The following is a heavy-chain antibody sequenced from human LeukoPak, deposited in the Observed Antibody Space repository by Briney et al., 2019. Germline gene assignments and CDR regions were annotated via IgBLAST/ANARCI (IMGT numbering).Heavy chain of an antibody. CDR1: GFTFSSYA. CDR3: ARISVVSRSGPLDY. J-gene: IGHJ4*02. CDR2: IRSGAYT. Sequence: GGSLRLSCAASGFTFSSYAMTWVRQAPGKGLEWVSTIRSGAYTYYADSVKGRLSISRDNSKNTLYLEMNSLRAEHAAVYYCARISVVSRSGPLDYWGQGTLVTVSS. D-gene: IGHD3-10*01. V-gene: IGHV3-23*01.